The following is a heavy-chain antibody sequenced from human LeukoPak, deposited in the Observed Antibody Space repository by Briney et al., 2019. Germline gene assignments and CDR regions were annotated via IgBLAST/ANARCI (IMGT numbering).Heavy chain of an antibody. D-gene: IGHD3-22*01. Sequence: PSETLSLTCTVSGGSMNNYYWSWIRQSPGKGRERVGYIYHTGSATYKPSLKSRVTLSLDTSKNQFSLRLNSVTAADTAVYYCARGRGDSKGTSFDFWGQGTLVTVSS. J-gene: IGHJ4*02. V-gene: IGHV4-59*01. CDR3: ARGRGDSKGTSFDF. CDR1: GGSMNNYY. CDR2: IYHTGSA.